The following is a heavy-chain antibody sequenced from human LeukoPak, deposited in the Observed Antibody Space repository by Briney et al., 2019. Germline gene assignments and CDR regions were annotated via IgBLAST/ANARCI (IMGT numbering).Heavy chain of an antibody. CDR3: ARELSLSH. CDR1: GLTLSSYS. J-gene: IGHJ4*02. Sequence: PGGSLTLFCAASGLTLSSYSMNWVRQAPGKGLEWVSYISSTGSVIYYADSVRGRFTISRDNAKNSLYLQMNSLRAEDTAVYYCARELSLSHWGQGTLVTVSS. D-gene: IGHD2/OR15-2a*01. V-gene: IGHV3-48*01. CDR2: ISSTGSVI.